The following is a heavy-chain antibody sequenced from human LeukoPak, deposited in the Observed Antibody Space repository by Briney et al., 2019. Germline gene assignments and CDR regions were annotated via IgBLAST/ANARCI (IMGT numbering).Heavy chain of an antibody. Sequence: ASVKVSCKASGYTFTSYAMHWVRQAPGQRLEWMGWINAGNGNTKYSQKLQGRVTMTTDTSTSTAYMELRSLRSDDTAVYYCARVGGYKEDYWGQGTTVTVSS. CDR3: ARVGGYKEDY. V-gene: IGHV1-3*01. J-gene: IGHJ4*03. CDR2: INAGNGNT. CDR1: GYTFTSYA. D-gene: IGHD5-24*01.